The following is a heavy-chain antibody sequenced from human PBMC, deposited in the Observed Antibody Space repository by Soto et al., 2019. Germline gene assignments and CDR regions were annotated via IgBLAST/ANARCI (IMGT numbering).Heavy chain of an antibody. CDR2: VSHDGRNT. CDR1: GFTFSDYA. J-gene: IGHJ4*02. Sequence: VQLVESGGGVVQPGRSLRLSCAASGFTFSDYAMHWVRQAPGKGLERVAVVSHDGRNTHYAYSVKGRFTISRDSSKNTVSLEMTSLRAEDTAVYYCAKGGRQWLVTSAFNYWGQGALVTVSS. CDR3: AKGGRQWLVTSAFNY. V-gene: IGHV3-30*18. D-gene: IGHD6-19*01.